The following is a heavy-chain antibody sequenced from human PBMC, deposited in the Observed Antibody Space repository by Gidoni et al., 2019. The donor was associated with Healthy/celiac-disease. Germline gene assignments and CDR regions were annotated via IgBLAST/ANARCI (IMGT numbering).Heavy chain of an antibody. CDR1: GFTLRSYE. CDR2: ISSSGSTI. V-gene: IGHV3-48*03. Sequence: EVQLVESGGGLVQPGESMRLSCAASGFTLRSYEMNWVRQAPGKGLEWVSYISSSGSTIYYADSVKGRFTISRDNAKNSLYLQMNSLRAEETAVYYCARYYYYDSSGYSFDPWGQGTLVTVSS. J-gene: IGHJ5*02. CDR3: ARYYYYDSSGYSFDP. D-gene: IGHD3-22*01.